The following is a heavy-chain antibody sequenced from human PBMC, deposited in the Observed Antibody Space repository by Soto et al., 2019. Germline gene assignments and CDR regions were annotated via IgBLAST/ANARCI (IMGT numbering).Heavy chain of an antibody. D-gene: IGHD3-9*01. CDR2: ISAYNGNT. Sequence: VXSVKVSCKASVYTFTSYGISWVRQASGQGLEWMGWISAYNGNTNYAQKLQGRVTMTTDTSTSTAYMELRSLRSDDTAVYYCARDLNDILTGHLIYYYYGMDVWGQGTTVTVSS. CDR1: VYTFTSYG. V-gene: IGHV1-18*04. CDR3: ARDLNDILTGHLIYYYYGMDV. J-gene: IGHJ6*02.